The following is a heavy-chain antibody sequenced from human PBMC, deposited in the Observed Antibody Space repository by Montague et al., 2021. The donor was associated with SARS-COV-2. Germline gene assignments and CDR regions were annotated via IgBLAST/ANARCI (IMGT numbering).Heavy chain of an antibody. V-gene: IGHV4-34*01. J-gene: IGHJ4*02. CDR3: TTGVSKAFLQERDF. Sequence: SETLSLTCGVSGXPFSDYYWTWVRQSAGKGLQWIGDISPSGSTYYNPSLKRRVNISADPSKSRFSLTLTSVSAADTATYFCTTGVSKAFLQERDFWGQGIVVTVS. D-gene: IGHD2-8*01. CDR1: GXPFSDYY. CDR2: ISPSGST.